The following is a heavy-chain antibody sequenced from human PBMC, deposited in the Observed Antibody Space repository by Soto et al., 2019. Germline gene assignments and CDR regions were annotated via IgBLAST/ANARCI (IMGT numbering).Heavy chain of an antibody. CDR1: GFSLSTSGVG. CDR2: IYWNDDK. J-gene: IGHJ4*02. D-gene: IGHD3-9*01. Sequence: SGPTLVNPTQTLTLTCTFSGFSLSTSGVGVGWIRQPPGKALEWLAVIYWNDDKRYSPSLKSRLTITKDTSKNQEVLTMTNMDPVDTATYYCARAYYDILTGYHRSYFDYWGQGTLVTVSS. V-gene: IGHV2-5*01. CDR3: ARAYYDILTGYHRSYFDY.